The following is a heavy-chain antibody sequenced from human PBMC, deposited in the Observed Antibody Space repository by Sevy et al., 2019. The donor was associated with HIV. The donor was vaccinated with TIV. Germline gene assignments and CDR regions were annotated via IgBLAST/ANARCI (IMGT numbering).Heavy chain of an antibody. CDR1: GFTVSSVY. CDR3: ARESGYSSSAGAFDI. D-gene: IGHD6-19*01. CDR2: IYDAGST. J-gene: IGHJ3*02. Sequence: GGSLRLSCAASGFTVSSVYMSWVRQAPGKGLEWVSLIYDAGSTYFADSVEGRFTISRDDFKNTLFLQMNSLRAEDTAVYFCARESGYSSSAGAFDIWGQGTMVTVSS. V-gene: IGHV3-53*01.